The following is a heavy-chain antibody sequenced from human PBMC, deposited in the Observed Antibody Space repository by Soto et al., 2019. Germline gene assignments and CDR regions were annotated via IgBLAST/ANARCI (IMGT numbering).Heavy chain of an antibody. D-gene: IGHD2-15*01. J-gene: IGHJ6*02. CDR1: GGTFSTHA. Sequence: GASVKVSCKASGGTFSTHAIIWVRQAPGHGLEWMGAIIPMSGTTYYTQKFQGRVAITADEPTSTAFMELSSLKSEDTAVFYCARGYCSGGNCYSGMDVWGQGTMVTVSS. CDR3: ARGYCSGGNCYSGMDV. V-gene: IGHV1-69*13. CDR2: IIPMSGTT.